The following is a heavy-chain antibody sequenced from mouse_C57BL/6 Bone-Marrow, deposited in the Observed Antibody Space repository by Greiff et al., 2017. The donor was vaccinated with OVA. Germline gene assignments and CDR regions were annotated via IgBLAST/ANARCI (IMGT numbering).Heavy chain of an antibody. D-gene: IGHD1-1*01. CDR2: IYPGNSDT. J-gene: IGHJ1*03. Sequence: EVKLVESGTVLARPGASVKMSCKTSGYTFTSYWMHWVKQRPGQGLEWIGAIYPGNSDTSYNQKFKGKAKLTAVTSASTAYMELSSLTNEDSAVYYCTRKSLYGSSYYWYFDVWGTGTTVTVSS. V-gene: IGHV1-5*01. CDR3: TRKSLYGSSYYWYFDV. CDR1: GYTFTSYW.